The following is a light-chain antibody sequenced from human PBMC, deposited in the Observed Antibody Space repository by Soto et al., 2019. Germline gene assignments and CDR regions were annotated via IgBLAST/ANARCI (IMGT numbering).Light chain of an antibody. Sequence: EIVLTQSPGTLSLSPGERATLSCRASQSVSSSYLAWYQQKPGQAPRLLIYGASSRATGIPDRFSGSGSGTVFTLTISRLEPEDSAVYYCQQYGSSYTFGQGTKLEIK. CDR2: GAS. V-gene: IGKV3-20*01. CDR3: QQYGSSYT. J-gene: IGKJ2*01. CDR1: QSVSSSY.